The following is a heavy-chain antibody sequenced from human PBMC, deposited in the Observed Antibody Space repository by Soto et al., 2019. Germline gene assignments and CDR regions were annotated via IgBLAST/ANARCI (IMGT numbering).Heavy chain of an antibody. CDR1: GASLLSSY. J-gene: IGHJ4*02. CDR3: AKGWDVKYFDE. Sequence: HVQLRESGPGLVKPSETLSLSCSVSGASLLSSYWSWVRQPAGKGLEWIGHIFSSGRTTYNPSFKSRLIMSIDPSRDLFSLNLSSVTAADTAVYYCAKGWDVKYFDEWGQGTLVTVSS. D-gene: IGHD6-19*01. V-gene: IGHV4-4*07. CDR2: IFSSGRT.